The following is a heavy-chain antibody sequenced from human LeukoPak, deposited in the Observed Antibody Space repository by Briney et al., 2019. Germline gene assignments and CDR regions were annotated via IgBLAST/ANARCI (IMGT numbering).Heavy chain of an antibody. D-gene: IGHD3-10*01. CDR2: ISAYNGNT. CDR1: GGTFSSYA. Sequence: WASVKVSCKASGGTFSSYAISWVRQAPGQGLEWMGWISAYNGNTNYAQKLQGRVTMTTDTSTSTAYMELRSLRSDDTAVYYCARDHRPRITMVRGGGDAFDIWGQGTMVTVSS. V-gene: IGHV1-18*01. J-gene: IGHJ3*02. CDR3: ARDHRPRITMVRGGGDAFDI.